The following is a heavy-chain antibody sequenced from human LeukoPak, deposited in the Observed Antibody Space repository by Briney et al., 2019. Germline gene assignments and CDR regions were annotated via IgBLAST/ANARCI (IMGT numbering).Heavy chain of an antibody. D-gene: IGHD2-8*01. CDR2: IYYSGST. CDR3: ARAIGYCTNGVCPGFDY. J-gene: IGHJ4*02. CDR1: GGSISSGGYY. V-gene: IGHV4-31*03. Sequence: SETLSLTCTVSGGSISSGGYYWSWIRQHPGKGLEWIGYIYYSGSTYYNPSLKGRVTISVDTSKNQFSLKLSSVTAADTAVYYCARAIGYCTNGVCPGFDYWGQGTLVTVSS.